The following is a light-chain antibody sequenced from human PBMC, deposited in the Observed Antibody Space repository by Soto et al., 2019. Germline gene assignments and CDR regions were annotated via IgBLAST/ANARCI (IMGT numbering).Light chain of an antibody. CDR1: SSDVGSYNF. J-gene: IGLJ1*01. V-gene: IGLV2-11*01. CDR3: CTFAGRYSYV. Sequence: QSALTQPRSVSGSPGQSVTISCTGTSSDVGSYNFVSWHQQHPGKAPKLMIYDVAKRLSGVPDRFSGSKSGNTASLTISGLQAEDEADYYCCTFAGRYSYVFGSGTKVTVL. CDR2: DVA.